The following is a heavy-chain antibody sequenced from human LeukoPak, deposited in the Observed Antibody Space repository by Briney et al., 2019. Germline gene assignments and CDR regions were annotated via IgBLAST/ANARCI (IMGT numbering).Heavy chain of an antibody. J-gene: IGHJ4*02. V-gene: IGHV3-23*01. CDR3: ARNFYYDSSGYYKGYFDY. CDR1: GFTSSSYA. Sequence: GGSLRLSCAASGFTSSSYAMSWVRQAPGKGLEWVSAISGSGGSTYYADSVKGRFTISRDNSKNTLYLQMNSLRGEDTAVYYCARNFYYDSSGYYKGYFDYWGQGTLVTVSS. CDR2: ISGSGGST. D-gene: IGHD3-22*01.